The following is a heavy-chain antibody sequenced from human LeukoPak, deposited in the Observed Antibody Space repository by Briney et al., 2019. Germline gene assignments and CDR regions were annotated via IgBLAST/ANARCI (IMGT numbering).Heavy chain of an antibody. CDR2: DGHT. Sequence: SETLSLTCTVSGGSVSSGYFRWSWIRQAPGKGLEWIGHDGHTNYNPSLKSRVTISVDTSKNQFSLKLSSVTAADTAVYYCARGHRLRFLEWLLRGSALFDYWGQGTLVTVSS. CDR1: GGSVSSGYFR. D-gene: IGHD3-3*01. CDR3: ARGHRLRFLEWLLRGSALFDY. V-gene: IGHV4-61*01. J-gene: IGHJ4*02.